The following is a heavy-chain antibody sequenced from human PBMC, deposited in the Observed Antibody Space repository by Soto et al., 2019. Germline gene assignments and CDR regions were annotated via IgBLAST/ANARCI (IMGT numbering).Heavy chain of an antibody. D-gene: IGHD1-26*01. V-gene: IGHV5-51*01. CDR2: IYPGDSYT. CDR3: ARQIVGENNY. CDR1: GYTFDTYW. J-gene: IGHJ4*01. Sequence: GESLKISCKTSGYTFDTYWIGWVRQMPGKGPEWMGIIYPGDSYTRYSPSFEGQVTISVDKAITTSYLQWSSLRTSDIAMYFCARQIVGENNYWGQGTLVTVSS.